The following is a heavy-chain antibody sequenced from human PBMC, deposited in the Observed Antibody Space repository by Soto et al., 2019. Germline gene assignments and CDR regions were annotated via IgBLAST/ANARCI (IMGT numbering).Heavy chain of an antibody. D-gene: IGHD2-15*01. V-gene: IGHV3-23*01. CDR3: AKDRCSGGSCYSDWYFDL. CDR1: GFTFSSYA. J-gene: IGHJ2*01. Sequence: EVQLLESGGGLVQPGGSLRLSCAASGFTFSSYAMSWVGQAPGKGLEWVSAISGSGGSTYYADSVKGRFTISRDNSKNTLYLQMNSLRAEDTAVYYCAKDRCSGGSCYSDWYFDLWGRGTLVTVSS. CDR2: ISGSGGST.